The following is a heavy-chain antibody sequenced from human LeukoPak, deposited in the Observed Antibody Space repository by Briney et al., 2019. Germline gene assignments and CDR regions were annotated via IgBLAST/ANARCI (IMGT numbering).Heavy chain of an antibody. CDR3: ARVGRYCSSTSCYLSYYYYGMDV. Sequence: SETLSLTCAVYGGSFSGYYWSWIRQRPGKGLEWIGEINHSGSTNYNPSLKSRVTISVDTSKNQFSLKLSSVTAADTAVYYCARVGRYCSSTSCYLSYYYYGMDVWGQGTTVTVSS. D-gene: IGHD2-2*01. V-gene: IGHV4-34*01. CDR2: INHSGST. J-gene: IGHJ6*02. CDR1: GGSFSGYY.